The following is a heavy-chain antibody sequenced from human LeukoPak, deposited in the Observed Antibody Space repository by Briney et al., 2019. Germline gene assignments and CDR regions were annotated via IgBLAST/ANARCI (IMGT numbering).Heavy chain of an antibody. Sequence: ASVKVSCKASGGTFSSYAISWVRQAPGQGLEWMGGIIPIFGTANYAQKFQGRVTMTRDTSTSTVYMELSSLRSEDTAVYYCARDKEYSSSWYVDYWGQGTLVTVSS. CDR2: IIPIFGTA. CDR3: ARDKEYSSSWYVDY. V-gene: IGHV1-69*05. D-gene: IGHD6-13*01. CDR1: GGTFSSYA. J-gene: IGHJ4*02.